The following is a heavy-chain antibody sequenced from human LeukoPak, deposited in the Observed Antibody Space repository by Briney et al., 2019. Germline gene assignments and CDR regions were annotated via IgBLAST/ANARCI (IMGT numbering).Heavy chain of an antibody. CDR1: GGSISSYY. D-gene: IGHD6-13*01. J-gene: IGHJ4*02. CDR3: TSLYSSNWYLGDY. CDR2: IYYSGST. V-gene: IGHV4-59*08. Sequence: SETLSLTCTVSGGSISSYYWSWIRQPPGKGLEWIGYIYYSGSTNYNPSLKSRVTISVDTSKNQFSLKLTSVTAADTAVYYCTSLYSSNWYLGDYWGQGALVTVSS.